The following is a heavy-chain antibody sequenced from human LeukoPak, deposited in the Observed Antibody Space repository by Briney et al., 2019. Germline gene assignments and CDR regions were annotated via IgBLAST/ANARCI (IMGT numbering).Heavy chain of an antibody. Sequence: GGSLRLSCAASGFTFSSYSMNWVRQAPGKGLEWVSSISSSSSYIYYADSVKGRFTISRDNAKNSLYLQMNSLRAEDTAVYYCARGPYSGSYGEYFQHWGQGTLVTVSS. V-gene: IGHV3-21*01. J-gene: IGHJ1*01. CDR3: ARGPYSGSYGEYFQH. D-gene: IGHD1-26*01. CDR2: ISSSSSYI. CDR1: GFTFSSYS.